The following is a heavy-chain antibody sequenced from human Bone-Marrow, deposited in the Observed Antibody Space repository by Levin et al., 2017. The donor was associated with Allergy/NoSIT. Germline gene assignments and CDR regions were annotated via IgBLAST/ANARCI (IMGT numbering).Heavy chain of an antibody. CDR1: GYSFNSYW. J-gene: IGHJ4*02. Sequence: KVSCKASGYSFNSYWIGWVRQMPGKGLEWMGIIYPGDSDTRYRPSLQGQVTLSVDKSTNTAYLQWSSLKASDTAMYYCARHNDYYGLGSYNEFDYWGQGTLVTVSS. CDR3: ARHNDYYGLGSYNEFDY. CDR2: IYPGDSDT. V-gene: IGHV5-51*01. D-gene: IGHD3-10*01.